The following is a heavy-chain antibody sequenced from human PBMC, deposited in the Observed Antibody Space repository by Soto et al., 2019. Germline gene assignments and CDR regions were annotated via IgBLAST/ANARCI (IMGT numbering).Heavy chain of an antibody. CDR2: IARKADGGTI. D-gene: IGHD5-18*01. V-gene: IGHV3-15*04. CDR3: AREGYSYGYHGLDS. Sequence: LRLSCAASGFTFNNAWMSWVRQAPGRGLEWVGHIARKADGGTIDYAAPVKDRFTISRDDSKNTLYLQMNSLKTEDTAVYFCAREGYSYGYHGLDSWGQGPLVTVSS. CDR1: GFTFNNAW. J-gene: IGHJ4*02.